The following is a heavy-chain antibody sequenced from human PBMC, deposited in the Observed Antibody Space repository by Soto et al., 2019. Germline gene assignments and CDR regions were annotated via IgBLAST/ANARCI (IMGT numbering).Heavy chain of an antibody. V-gene: IGHV1-8*01. D-gene: IGHD1-26*01. CDR3: ARETSGSYRLDY. Sequence: QVQLVQSGAEVKKPGASVKVSCKASGYTFTSYDINWVRQATGQGLEWMGWMNPNSGNTGYAQKFQGRVNKTRNTSLSPAYMELGSLRSEDTAVYYCARETSGSYRLDYWGQGTLVTVSS. J-gene: IGHJ4*02. CDR2: MNPNSGNT. CDR1: GYTFTSYD.